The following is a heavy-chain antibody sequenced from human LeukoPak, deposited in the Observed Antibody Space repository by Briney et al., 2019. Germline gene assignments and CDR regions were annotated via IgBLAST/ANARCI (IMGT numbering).Heavy chain of an antibody. CDR2: SWHRGIT. CDR3: ARGSRKGFDY. Sequence: PSETLSLTCTVSGGSLDSGDYYWSWVRQPPGKGLEWVGYSWHRGITTYTPSLRSRVTMSADTSKNQFSLRVNFVTAADTAVYYCARGSRKGFDYWGQGTLVTVSS. J-gene: IGHJ4*02. CDR1: GGSLDSGDYY. V-gene: IGHV4-30-4*01. D-gene: IGHD3-10*01.